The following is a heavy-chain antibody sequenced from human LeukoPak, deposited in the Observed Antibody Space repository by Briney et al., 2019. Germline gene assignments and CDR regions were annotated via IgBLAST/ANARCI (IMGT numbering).Heavy chain of an antibody. CDR2: INSDGSEG. CDR3: ARGFCSGGVCYRGGFDH. CDR1: GFTFSGFW. V-gene: IGHV3-7*03. D-gene: IGHD2-15*01. J-gene: IGHJ4*02. Sequence: GGSLRLSCAVSGFTFSGFWMSWSRQAPGKGLEWVASINSDGSEGYYADVVKGRFTISRDNAKNSLYLQMNNLRADDTAVYYCARGFCSGGVCYRGGFDHWGQGTLVTVSS.